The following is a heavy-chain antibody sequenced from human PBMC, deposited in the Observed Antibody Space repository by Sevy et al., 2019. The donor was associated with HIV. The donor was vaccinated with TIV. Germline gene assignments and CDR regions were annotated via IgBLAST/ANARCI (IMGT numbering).Heavy chain of an antibody. CDR3: AKENNAFYYDY. D-gene: IGHD3-22*01. J-gene: IGHJ4*02. V-gene: IGHV3-23*01. Sequence: GGSLRLSCAASGFSFSTYDMSWVRQAPGKGLEWVSSITDSGRATYYADSLKGRFTISRDNSKNTLSLQMNSLRAEDTAIYYCAKENNAFYYDYWGQGTLVTVSS. CDR2: ITDSGRAT. CDR1: GFSFSTYD.